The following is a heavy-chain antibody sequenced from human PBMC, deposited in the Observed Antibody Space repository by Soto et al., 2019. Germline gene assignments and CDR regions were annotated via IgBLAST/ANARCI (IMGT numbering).Heavy chain of an antibody. CDR1: GGSVSSGSYY. V-gene: IGHV4-61*01. CDR2: FYYSGST. CDR3: AGAQQWRVYGMDV. Sequence: QVQLQESSPGLVKPSETLSLTCTVSGGSVSSGSYYWSWIQQPPGKGLEWIGYFYYSGSTNYNPSLKSRVTISADTSKNQFSLKLSSVTAADTAVYYCAGAQQWRVYGMDVWGQGTTVTVSS. J-gene: IGHJ6*02. D-gene: IGHD6-19*01.